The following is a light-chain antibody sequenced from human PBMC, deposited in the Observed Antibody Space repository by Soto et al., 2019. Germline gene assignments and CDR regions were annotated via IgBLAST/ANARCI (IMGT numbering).Light chain of an antibody. CDR1: QSVRSSF. V-gene: IGKV3-20*01. CDR2: GAS. Sequence: ESVLTQSPGTLSLSPGERATLSCRASQSVRSSFLAWYQLKPGQAPRLLIYGASSKATGNPDRFSGSGSGKDFTLTNRRREAEDFAVYYCQQYDSSPWTFGQGTKVEIK. J-gene: IGKJ1*01. CDR3: QQYDSSPWT.